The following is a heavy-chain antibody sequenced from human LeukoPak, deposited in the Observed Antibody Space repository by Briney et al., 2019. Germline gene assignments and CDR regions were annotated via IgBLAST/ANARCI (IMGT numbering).Heavy chain of an antibody. D-gene: IGHD2-15*01. Sequence: GGSLRLSCAASGFTFSSYAMSWVRQAPGKGLEWVSAISGSGGSTYYADSVKGRFTISRDSSKHTLYLQMNSLRAEDTAVYYCAKGLEDIVVVVAATYGMDVWGQGTTVTVSS. V-gene: IGHV3-23*01. CDR3: AKGLEDIVVVVAATYGMDV. CDR2: ISGSGGST. CDR1: GFTFSSYA. J-gene: IGHJ6*02.